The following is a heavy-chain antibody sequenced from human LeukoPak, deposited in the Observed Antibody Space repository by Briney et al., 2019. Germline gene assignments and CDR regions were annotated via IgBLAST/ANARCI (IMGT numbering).Heavy chain of an antibody. V-gene: IGHV3-64D*06. CDR3: AKVGFATYDY. CDR2: ITSNGGGT. D-gene: IGHD3-3*01. Sequence: GGSLRLSCSASGLTFSGYDMHWVRQAPGKGLEYVSAITSNGGGTYYADSVKGRFTISRDNSKNTLSLQKSSLRADDTAVYYCAKVGFATYDYWGQGTLVTVSS. J-gene: IGHJ4*02. CDR1: GLTFSGYD.